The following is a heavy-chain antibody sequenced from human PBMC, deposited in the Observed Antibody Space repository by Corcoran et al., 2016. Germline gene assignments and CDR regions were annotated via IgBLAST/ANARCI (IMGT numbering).Heavy chain of an antibody. CDR3: ARDEIVGATMKNPTFDY. V-gene: IGHV1-8*01. J-gene: IGHJ4*02. D-gene: IGHD1-26*01. CDR1: GYTFTSYD. Sequence: QVQLVRSGAEVKKPGASVKVSCKASGYTFTSYDINWVRQATGQGLEWMGWMNPNSGNTGYAQKFQGRVTMTRNTSISTAYMELSSLRSEDTAVYYCARDEIVGATMKNPTFDYWGQGTLVTVSS. CDR2: MNPNSGNT.